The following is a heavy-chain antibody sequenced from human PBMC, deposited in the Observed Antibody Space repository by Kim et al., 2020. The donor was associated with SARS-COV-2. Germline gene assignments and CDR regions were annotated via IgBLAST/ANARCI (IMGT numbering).Heavy chain of an antibody. J-gene: IGHJ4*02. V-gene: IGHV1-2*02. D-gene: IGHD5-12*01. Sequence: NYSQTFQDRVTMTRDTSTRTAYMQRSSLRSDDTALYYCARWLQMPHYFDSWGQGTLVTVSS. CDR3: ARWLQMPHYFDS.